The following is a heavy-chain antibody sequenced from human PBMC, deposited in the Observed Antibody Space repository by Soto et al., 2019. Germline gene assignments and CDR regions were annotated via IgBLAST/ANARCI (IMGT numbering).Heavy chain of an antibody. CDR3: ARGFGELLPNNWFDP. CDR1: GGTFSSYA. D-gene: IGHD3-10*01. J-gene: IGHJ5*02. V-gene: IGHV1-69*13. Sequence: RASVKVSCKASGGTFSSYAISWVRQAPGQGLEWMGGIIPIFGTANYAQKFQGRVTITADESTSTAYMELSSLRSEDTAVYYCARGFGELLPNNWFDPWGQGTLVTVSS. CDR2: IIPIFGTA.